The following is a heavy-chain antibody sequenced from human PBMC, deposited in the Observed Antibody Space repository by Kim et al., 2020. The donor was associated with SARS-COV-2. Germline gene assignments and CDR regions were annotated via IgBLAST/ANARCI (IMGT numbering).Heavy chain of an antibody. CDR3: ARGPSGATLAFDI. D-gene: IGHD1-26*01. V-gene: IGHV3-48*02. Sequence: YADSVKGRFTISRDNAKNSLYLQMNSLRDEDTAVYYCARGPSGATLAFDIWGQGTMVTVSS. J-gene: IGHJ3*02.